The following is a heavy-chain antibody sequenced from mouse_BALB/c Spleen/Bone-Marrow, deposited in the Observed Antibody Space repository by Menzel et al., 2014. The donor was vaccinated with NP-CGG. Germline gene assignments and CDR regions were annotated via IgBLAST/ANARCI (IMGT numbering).Heavy chain of an antibody. CDR3: ARDVGYGNYFVY. Sequence: EVKLVESGGGLVQPGDSLRLSCAPSGFTFSDFYMEWVRQPPGKRLEWIAASRNKAKYYTTEYSASVKGRFIVSRDTSQGVLCLQMNARRAEDTAIYYCARDVGYGNYFVYWGQGTLVTVSA. J-gene: IGHJ3*01. V-gene: IGHV7-1*02. CDR2: SRNKAKYYTT. CDR1: GFTFSDFY. D-gene: IGHD2-10*02.